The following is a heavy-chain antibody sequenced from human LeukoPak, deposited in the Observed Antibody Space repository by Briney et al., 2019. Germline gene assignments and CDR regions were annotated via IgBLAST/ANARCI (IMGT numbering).Heavy chain of an antibody. V-gene: IGHV1-2*02. J-gene: IGHJ3*02. CDR2: INPNSGAT. Sequence: ASVKVSCKXSGDTFTGYYFHWVRQAPGQGLEYMGWINPNSGATKNAQKFQGRATVTRDTSISAVYMELSTLTSDDTAVYYCARELVTSGNVRGAFDIWGQGTMVTVSS. D-gene: IGHD4-23*01. CDR1: GDTFTGYY. CDR3: ARELVTSGNVRGAFDI.